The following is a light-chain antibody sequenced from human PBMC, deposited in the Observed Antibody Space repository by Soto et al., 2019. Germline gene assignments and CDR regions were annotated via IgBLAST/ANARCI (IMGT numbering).Light chain of an antibody. CDR3: QQANSFPIT. CDR1: QSISHY. Sequence: DIQMTQSPSAMSASVGDRVTMSFRASQSISHYLALFHQRPGKVPKRLIYGASTLESGVPSRFSGSGSGTDFTLAISNLQPEDFATYYCQQANSFPITFGQGTRLET. V-gene: IGKV1-17*03. CDR2: GAS. J-gene: IGKJ5*01.